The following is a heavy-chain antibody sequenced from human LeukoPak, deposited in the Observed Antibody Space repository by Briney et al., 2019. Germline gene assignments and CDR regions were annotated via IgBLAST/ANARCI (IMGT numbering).Heavy chain of an antibody. D-gene: IGHD6-6*01. Sequence: SETLSLTCTVSGGSISSYYWSWIRQPPGKGLEWIGDIYYSGSTNYNPSLKSRVTISVDTSKNQFSLKLSSVTAADTAVYYCARLIAARRGYGMDGWGQGTTVTVSS. V-gene: IGHV4-59*08. J-gene: IGHJ6*01. CDR3: ARLIAARRGYGMDG. CDR1: GGSISSYY. CDR2: IYYSGST.